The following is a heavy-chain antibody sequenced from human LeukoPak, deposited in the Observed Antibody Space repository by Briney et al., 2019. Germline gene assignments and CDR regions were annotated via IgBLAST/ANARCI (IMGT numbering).Heavy chain of an antibody. J-gene: IGHJ4*02. D-gene: IGHD3-22*01. CDR2: IYPGDSDT. CDR1: GYSFTSYW. Sequence: GESLKISCRGSGYSFTSYWIGWERQMPGKGLEWMGIIYPGDSDTRYSPSFQGQVTISADKSISTAYLQWSSLKASDTAMYYCASRRRYYDSSGYYYALYWGQGTLVTVSS. CDR3: ASRRRYYDSSGYYYALY. V-gene: IGHV5-51*01.